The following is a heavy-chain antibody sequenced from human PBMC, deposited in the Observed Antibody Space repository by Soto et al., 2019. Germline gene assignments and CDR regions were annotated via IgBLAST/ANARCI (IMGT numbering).Heavy chain of an antibody. D-gene: IGHD6-13*01. V-gene: IGHV3-23*01. J-gene: IGHJ3*02. CDR3: AKDTVIAAAGTDAFDI. CDR1: GFTFSSYA. CDR2: ISGSGDIT. Sequence: GGSLRLSCAASGFTFSSYAMSWVRQAPGKGLEWVSAISGSGDITYYADSVKGRFTISRDNSKNTLYLQLNSLRAEDTAVYYCAKDTVIAAAGTDAFDIWGQGTMVTVSS.